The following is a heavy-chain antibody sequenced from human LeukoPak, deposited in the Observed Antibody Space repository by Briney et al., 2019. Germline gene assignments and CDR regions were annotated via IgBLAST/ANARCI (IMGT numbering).Heavy chain of an antibody. CDR3: ARAATVEY. V-gene: IGHV4-34*01. D-gene: IGHD4-17*01. Sequence: GSLRLSCAASGFTFSSYAMSWVRQAPGKGLEWIGEINHSGSTNYNPSLKSRVTISVDTSKNQFSLKLSSVTAADTAVYYCARAATVEYWGQGTLVTVSS. CDR2: INHSGST. CDR1: GFTFSSYA. J-gene: IGHJ4*02.